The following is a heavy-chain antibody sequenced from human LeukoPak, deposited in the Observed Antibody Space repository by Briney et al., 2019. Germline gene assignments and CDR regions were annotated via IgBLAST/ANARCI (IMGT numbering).Heavy chain of an antibody. D-gene: IGHD3-22*01. CDR3: ARQWDYYDSSGYYDY. CDR2: IIPIFGTA. CDR1: GGTFSSYA. Sequence: ASVKVSCKASGGTFSSYAISWVRQAPGQGLEWMGGIIPIFGTANYAQKFQGRLTITADESTSTAYMELSSLRSEDTAVYYCARQWDYYDSSGYYDYWGQGTLVTVSS. J-gene: IGHJ4*02. V-gene: IGHV1-69*13.